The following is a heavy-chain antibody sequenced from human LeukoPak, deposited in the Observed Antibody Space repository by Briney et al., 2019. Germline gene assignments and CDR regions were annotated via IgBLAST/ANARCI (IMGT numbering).Heavy chain of an antibody. CDR2: IIPIFGTA. D-gene: IGHD1-1*01. Sequence: AASVKVSCKASGGTFSSYAISWVRQAPGQGLEWMGGIIPIFGTANYAQKFQGRVTITADESTSTAYMELSSLRSEDTAVYYCARAGQAWFDPWGQGTLVTVSS. CDR1: GGTFSSYA. J-gene: IGHJ5*02. V-gene: IGHV1-69*01. CDR3: ARAGQAWFDP.